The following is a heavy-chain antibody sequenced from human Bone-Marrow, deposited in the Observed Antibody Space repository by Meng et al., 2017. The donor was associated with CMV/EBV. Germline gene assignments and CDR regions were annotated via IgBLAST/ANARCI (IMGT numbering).Heavy chain of an antibody. CDR3: ARRGRAERSGYSYFDY. J-gene: IGHJ4*02. D-gene: IGHD3-3*01. CDR1: GGSISSTNYY. Sequence: SETLSLTCTVSGGSISSTNYYWGWIRQPPGKGLEWIGSMSYSGTTYYNPSLESRVTISLDASNNQFSLRLSSVTAADTAVYYCARRGRAERSGYSYFDYWGQGTLVTFSS. CDR2: MSYSGTT. V-gene: IGHV4-39*07.